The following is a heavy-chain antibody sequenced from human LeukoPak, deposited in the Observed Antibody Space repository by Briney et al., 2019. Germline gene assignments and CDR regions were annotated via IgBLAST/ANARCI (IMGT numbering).Heavy chain of an antibody. CDR1: GGSISSYY. J-gene: IGHJ3*02. CDR2: IYYSGST. Sequence: SETLSLTCTVSGGSISSYYWSWSRQPPGRGLEWIGYIYYSGSTNYNPSLKSRVTISVDTSKNQFSLKLSSVTAADTAVYYCARDAHYGSGHDAFDIWGQGTMVTVSS. V-gene: IGHV4-59*01. CDR3: ARDAHYGSGHDAFDI. D-gene: IGHD3-10*01.